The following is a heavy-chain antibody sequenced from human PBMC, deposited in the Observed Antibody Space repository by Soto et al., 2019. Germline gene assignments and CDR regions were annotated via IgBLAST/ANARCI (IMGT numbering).Heavy chain of an antibody. CDR3: ATRPDSSGYYYYFDY. J-gene: IGHJ4*02. CDR1: GGTFSSYA. CDR2: IIPIFGTA. V-gene: IGHV1-69*01. Sequence: QVQLVQSGAEVKKPGSSVKVSCKASGGTFSSYAISWVRQAPGQGLEWMGVIIPIFGTANYAQKFQGRVTITADESTSTAYMELSRLRSEDTAVYYWATRPDSSGYYYYFDYWGQGTLVSVSS. D-gene: IGHD3-22*01.